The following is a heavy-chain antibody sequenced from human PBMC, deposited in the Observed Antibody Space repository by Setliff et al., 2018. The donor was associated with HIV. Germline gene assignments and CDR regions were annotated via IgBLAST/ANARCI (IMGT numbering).Heavy chain of an antibody. J-gene: IGHJ4*02. D-gene: IGHD1-26*01. V-gene: IGHV3-7*01. CDR1: GFTFSNYW. CDR3: ARDSGTTMGASGPGY. CDR2: INQDGSKK. Sequence: PGGSLRLSCAASGFTFSNYWIIWVRQAPGKGLEWVANINQDGSKKYYVDSVKGRFTISRDNAKNSLYLQMNSLTADDTAVHYCARDSGTTMGASGPGYWGQGTLVTVS.